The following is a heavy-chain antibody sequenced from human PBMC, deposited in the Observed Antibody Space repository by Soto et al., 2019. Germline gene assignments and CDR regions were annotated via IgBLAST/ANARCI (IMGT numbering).Heavy chain of an antibody. D-gene: IGHD3-10*01. Sequence: ASVKVSCKASGYMFSGYSIHWVRQAPGQGLEWMGWINPNSGVTNFGQKFQGRVTMTRDMPSSTAFMGLSSLRSDDTAVYYCAREVTMVRGARVYGMDVWGQGTTVTVSS. CDR2: INPNSGVT. CDR1: GYMFSGYS. J-gene: IGHJ6*02. V-gene: IGHV1-2*02. CDR3: AREVTMVRGARVYGMDV.